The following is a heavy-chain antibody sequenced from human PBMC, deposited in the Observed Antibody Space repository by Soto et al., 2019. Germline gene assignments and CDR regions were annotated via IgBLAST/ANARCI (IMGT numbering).Heavy chain of an antibody. CDR1: GGTFSSYA. V-gene: IGHV1-69*01. J-gene: IGHJ6*02. CDR2: IIPIFGTA. D-gene: IGHD1-20*01. CDR3: ARGGITGIGYYYYGMDV. Sequence: QVQLVQSGAEVKKPGSSVKVSCKASGGTFSSYAISWVRQAPGQGLEWVGGIIPIFGTANYAQKFHGRVTITADESTSTAYMELSSLRSEDTAVYYCARGGITGIGYYYYGMDVWGQGTTVTVSS.